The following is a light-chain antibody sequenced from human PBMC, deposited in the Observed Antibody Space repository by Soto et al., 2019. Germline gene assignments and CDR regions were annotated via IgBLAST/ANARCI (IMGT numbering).Light chain of an antibody. CDR2: GVS. V-gene: IGKV3-20*01. CDR3: QQYVTSPYI. Sequence: DIVLTQSPGTLSLSPGERATLSCRASQSISSSYLAWYQQKPGQAPRLLIHGVSTRATGLPDRFSGSGSGTDFTLTISRLEPEDFAVYYCQQYVTSPYIFGQGTKLEIK. CDR1: QSISSSY. J-gene: IGKJ2*01.